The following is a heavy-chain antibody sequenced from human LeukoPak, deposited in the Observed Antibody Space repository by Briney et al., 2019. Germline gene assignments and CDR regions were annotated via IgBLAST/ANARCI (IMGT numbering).Heavy chain of an antibody. CDR1: GDSISSSY. V-gene: IGHV4-59*01. CDR3: ARGERGYGGYDYTLGTYYCYYYMDV. J-gene: IGHJ6*03. CDR2: ICYSETT. Sequence: SETLSLTCTVSGDSISSSYWSWIRQPPGKGLEWIGYICYSETTNYNPSLKSRVTISADTSKNQFSLKLSSVTAADTAVYYCARGERGYGGYDYTLGTYYCYYYMDVWGKGTTVTVSS. D-gene: IGHD5-12*01.